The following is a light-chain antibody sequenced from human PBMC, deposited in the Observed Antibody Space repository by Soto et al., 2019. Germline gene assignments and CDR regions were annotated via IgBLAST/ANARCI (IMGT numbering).Light chain of an antibody. CDR3: ETWDSNTRV. CDR2: LEGSGSY. J-gene: IGLJ2*01. V-gene: IGLV4-60*02. CDR1: SGHSSYI. Sequence: QPVLTQSSSASASLGSSVKLTCTLSSGHSSYIIAWHQQKPGKAPRYLMKLEGSGSYNKGSGVPDRFSGSSSGADRYLTISNPQFEDEDDYYCETWDSNTRVFGGGTKLTVL.